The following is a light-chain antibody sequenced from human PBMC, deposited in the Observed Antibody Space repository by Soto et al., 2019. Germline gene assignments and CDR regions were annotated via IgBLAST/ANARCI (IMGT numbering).Light chain of an antibody. J-gene: IGLJ1*01. CDR3: KSYAGSNTYV. Sequence: QSVLTQPPSASGSPGQSVTISCTGTKNDIGVYDFVSWYQHHPGKAPRLIIYEVVQRPSGVPDRFSGSKSGNTASLTVSGLQAADEADYFCKSYAGSNTYVFGSGTRSQS. V-gene: IGLV2-8*01. CDR1: KNDIGVYDF. CDR2: EVV.